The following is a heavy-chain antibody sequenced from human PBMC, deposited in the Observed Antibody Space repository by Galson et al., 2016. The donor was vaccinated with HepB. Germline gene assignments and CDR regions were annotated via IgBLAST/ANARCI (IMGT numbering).Heavy chain of an antibody. V-gene: IGHV4-30-2*01. Sequence: TLSLTCAVSGDSIRGAYCWSWIRQQPGKGLEWSGHICHGGTSHYHPSLRSRVTLPIDRAKNQFSLKFTSVSVAGTAVYYCARGEKPQIFGEIGWFDPWGQGTLVTVSS. CDR2: ICHGGTS. J-gene: IGHJ5*02. CDR1: GDSIRGAYC. D-gene: IGHD3-3*01. CDR3: ARGEKPQIFGEIGWFDP.